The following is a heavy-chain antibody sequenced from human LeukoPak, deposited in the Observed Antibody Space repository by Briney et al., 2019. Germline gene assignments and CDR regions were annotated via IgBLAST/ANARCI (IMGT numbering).Heavy chain of an antibody. CDR1: GGTFSSYT. J-gene: IGHJ4*02. Sequence: SVKVSCKASGGTFSSYTISWVRQAPGQGLEWMGRTIPILGIANYAQKFQGRVTITADKSTSTAYMELSSLRSEDTAVYYCARDDNTLWKYPVCWGQGTLVTVSS. CDR2: TIPILGIA. D-gene: IGHD1-7*01. CDR3: ARDDNTLWKYPVC. V-gene: IGHV1-69*04.